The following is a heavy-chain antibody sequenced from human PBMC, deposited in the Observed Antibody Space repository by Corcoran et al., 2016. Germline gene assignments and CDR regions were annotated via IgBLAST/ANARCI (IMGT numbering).Heavy chain of an antibody. J-gene: IGHJ6*02. Sequence: QVQLVESGGGVVQPGRSLRLSCAASGFTFSSYGMHWVRQAPGKGLEWVAVIWYDGSNKYYADSVKGRFTISRDNSKNTLYLQMNSLRAEETAVYYCARDRYAAAGTSYYYYGMDVWGQGTTVTVSS. CDR1: GFTFSSYG. V-gene: IGHV3-33*01. CDR2: IWYDGSNK. CDR3: ARDRYAAAGTSYYYYGMDV. D-gene: IGHD6-13*01.